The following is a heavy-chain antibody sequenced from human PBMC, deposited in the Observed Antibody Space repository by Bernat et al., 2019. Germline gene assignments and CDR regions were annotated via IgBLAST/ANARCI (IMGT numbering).Heavy chain of an antibody. D-gene: IGHD2-21*01. CDR3: ARDRHSHFDY. Sequence: QVQLVESGGGVVQPGRSLRLSCAASGFTFSSYGMHWVRQAPDKGLEWVAVIWYDGSNKYYADSVKGRFTISRDNSKNTLYLQMNSLRAEDTAVYYCARDRHSHFDYWGQGTLVTVSS. V-gene: IGHV3-33*01. J-gene: IGHJ4*02. CDR1: GFTFSSYG. CDR2: IWYDGSNK.